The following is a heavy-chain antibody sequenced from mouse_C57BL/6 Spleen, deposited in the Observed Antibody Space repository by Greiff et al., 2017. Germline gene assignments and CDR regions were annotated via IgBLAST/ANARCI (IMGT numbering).Heavy chain of an antibody. CDR3: ARYGTTVVATCWYFDV. J-gene: IGHJ1*03. CDR1: GFTFTDYY. D-gene: IGHD1-1*01. V-gene: IGHV7-3*01. Sequence: EVKLVESGGGLVQPGGSLSLSCAASGFTFTDYYMSWVRQPPGKALEWLGFIRNKANGYTTEYSASVKGRFTISRDNSQSILYLQMNALGAEDSATYYCARYGTTVVATCWYFDVWGTGTTVTVSS. CDR2: IRNKANGYTT.